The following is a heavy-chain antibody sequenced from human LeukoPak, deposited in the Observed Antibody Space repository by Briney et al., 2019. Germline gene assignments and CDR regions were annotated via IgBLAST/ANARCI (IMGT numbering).Heavy chain of an antibody. D-gene: IGHD2-2*01. Sequence: GGSLRLSCAAFGFTFSSYGMHWVRQAPGKGLEWVAFIRYDGSNKYYADSVKGRFTISRDNSKNTLYLQMNSLRAEDTAVYYCAKDLGVVVPAERYNWFDPWGQGTLVTVSS. CDR1: GFTFSSYG. J-gene: IGHJ5*02. V-gene: IGHV3-30*02. CDR2: IRYDGSNK. CDR3: AKDLGVVVPAERYNWFDP.